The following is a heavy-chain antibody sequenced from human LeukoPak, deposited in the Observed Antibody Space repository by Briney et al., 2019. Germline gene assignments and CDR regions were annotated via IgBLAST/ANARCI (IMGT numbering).Heavy chain of an antibody. Sequence: GGSLRLSCAASGFIFSSYDMNWVRQAPGKGLEWVSFISESGGTMYLADSVKGRFTISRDNAKNSLYLQMNSLRAEDTAVYYCARDGTGDKWLVPFDCWGQGTLVTVSS. CDR2: ISESGGTM. CDR3: ARDGTGDKWLVPFDC. J-gene: IGHJ4*02. V-gene: IGHV3-48*03. CDR1: GFIFSSYD. D-gene: IGHD6-19*01.